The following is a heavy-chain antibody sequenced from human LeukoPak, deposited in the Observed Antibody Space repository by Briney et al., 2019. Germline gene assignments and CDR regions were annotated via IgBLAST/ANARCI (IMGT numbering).Heavy chain of an antibody. CDR1: GFTFSSYW. V-gene: IGHV3-7*01. D-gene: IGHD4-17*01. CDR3: ARGTGDYEYYFDY. Sequence: GVSLRLSCAASGFTFSSYWMSWVRQAPGKGLEWVANIKQDGSEKYYVDSVKGRFTISRDNAKNSLYLQMNSLRAEDTAVYYCARGTGDYEYYFDYWGQGTLVTVSS. J-gene: IGHJ4*02. CDR2: IKQDGSEK.